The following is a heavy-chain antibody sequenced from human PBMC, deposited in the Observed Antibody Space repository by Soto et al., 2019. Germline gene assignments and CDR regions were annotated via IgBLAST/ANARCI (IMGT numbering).Heavy chain of an antibody. V-gene: IGHV3-33*01. Sequence: PGGSLRLSCAASGFTFSSYGMHWVRQAPGKGLEWVAVIWYDGSNKYYADSMKGRFTISRDNSKNTLYLQMNSLRAEDTAVYYCARGRLYCSSTSCYPSMFDPWGQGTLVTVSS. CDR1: GFTFSSYG. D-gene: IGHD2-2*01. CDR3: ARGRLYCSSTSCYPSMFDP. J-gene: IGHJ5*02. CDR2: IWYDGSNK.